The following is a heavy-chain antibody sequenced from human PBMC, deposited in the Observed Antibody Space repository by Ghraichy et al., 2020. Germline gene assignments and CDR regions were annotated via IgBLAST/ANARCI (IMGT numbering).Heavy chain of an antibody. CDR3: ARAARTGAAGTTYYAMDV. CDR1: GFTFSNYG. J-gene: IGHJ6*02. CDR2: IWYDGTST. Sequence: LSHTCAASGFTFSNYGMHWVRQAPGKGLEWVAVIWYDGTSTYYADSVKGRFTISRDNSKNTVHVQMNSLRVDDTAVYYCARAARTGAAGTTYYAMDVWGQGTTVTVYS. V-gene: IGHV3-33*01. D-gene: IGHD6-13*01.